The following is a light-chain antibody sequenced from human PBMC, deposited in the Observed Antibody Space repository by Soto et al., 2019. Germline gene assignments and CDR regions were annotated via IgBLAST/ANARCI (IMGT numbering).Light chain of an antibody. V-gene: IGLV6-57*04. CDR3: QSYDSTYHGV. CDR2: ENN. Sequence: NFMLTRPHSVSESPGKTVAISCTRSSGSIASNYVQWYQQRPGSAPTTVIYENNQRPSGVPDRFSGSIASSSNSASLTISGLKTEDEADYYCQSYDSTYHGVFGGGTKLTVL. J-gene: IGLJ2*01. CDR1: SGSIASNY.